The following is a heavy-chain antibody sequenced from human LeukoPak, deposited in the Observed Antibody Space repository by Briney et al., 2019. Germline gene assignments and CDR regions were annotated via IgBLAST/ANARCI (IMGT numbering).Heavy chain of an antibody. V-gene: IGHV6-1*01. CDR2: TYYRSKWYN. CDR3: ARDHLWFGGLDYYYYMDV. J-gene: IGHJ6*03. D-gene: IGHD3-10*01. Sequence: SQTLSLTCAISGDSVSSNSAAWNWIRQSPSRGLEWLGRTYYRSKWYNDYAVSVKSRITINPDTSKNQFSLQLNSVTPEDTAVYYCARDHLWFGGLDYYYYMDVWGTGTTVTISS. CDR1: GDSVSSNSAA.